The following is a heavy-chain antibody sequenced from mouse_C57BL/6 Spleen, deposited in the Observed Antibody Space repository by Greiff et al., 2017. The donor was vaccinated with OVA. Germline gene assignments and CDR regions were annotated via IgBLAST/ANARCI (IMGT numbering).Heavy chain of an antibody. D-gene: IGHD1-1*01. CDR2: IYPGDGDT. Sequence: QVQLQQSGPELVKPGASVKISCKASGYAFSSSWMNWVKQRPGKGLEWIGRIYPGDGDTNYNGKFKGKATLTADKSSSTAYMQLSSLTSEDSAVYFCARDYYGSSYEAMDDWGQGTSVTVSS. CDR3: ARDYYGSSYEAMDD. J-gene: IGHJ4*01. CDR1: GYAFSSSW. V-gene: IGHV1-82*01.